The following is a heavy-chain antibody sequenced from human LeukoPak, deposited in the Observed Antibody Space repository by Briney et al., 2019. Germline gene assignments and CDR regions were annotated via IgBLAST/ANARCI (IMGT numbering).Heavy chain of an antibody. CDR2: IYSSGSI. Sequence: KPSETLSLTCTVSGGSISSYYWSWIRQTAGKGLEWIGRIYSSGSINYNPSLKSRITMSLDTPRNQLSLKLSSVTAADTAVYYCAIGISGDYGIGHLGQGTLVTVSS. D-gene: IGHD4-17*01. CDR3: AIGISGDYGIGH. V-gene: IGHV4-4*07. CDR1: GGSISSYY. J-gene: IGHJ4*02.